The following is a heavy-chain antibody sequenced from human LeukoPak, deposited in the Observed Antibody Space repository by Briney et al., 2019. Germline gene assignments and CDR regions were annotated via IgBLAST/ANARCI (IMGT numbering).Heavy chain of an antibody. CDR1: GGSMGNSRYY. D-gene: IGHD3-9*01. J-gene: IGHJ4*02. CDR2: IYYSGST. Sequence: SDTLSLTRNRTGGSMGNSRYYWGWIRQPPRKGLEWIGSIYYSGSTYYNPSLKSRVTISVDTSKNQFSLKLSSVTAADTAVYYCAGPYYDILTGYYRDLDYWGQGTLVTVSS. V-gene: IGHV4-39*01. CDR3: AGPYYDILTGYYRDLDY.